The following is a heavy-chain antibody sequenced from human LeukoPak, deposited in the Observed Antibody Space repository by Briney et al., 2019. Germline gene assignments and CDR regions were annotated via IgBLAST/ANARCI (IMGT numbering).Heavy chain of an antibody. D-gene: IGHD6-19*01. CDR1: GGSISSYY. V-gene: IGHV4-4*07. CDR2: IYTSGST. CDR3: ARDAGQWLVGSYYYYGMDV. J-gene: IGHJ6*02. Sequence: PSETLSLTCSVSGGSISSYYWSWSRQPAGKGLEWIGRIYTSGSTNYNPSLKSRVTMSVDTSKNQFSLTLSSVTAADTAVYYCARDAGQWLVGSYYYYGMDVWGQGTTVTVSS.